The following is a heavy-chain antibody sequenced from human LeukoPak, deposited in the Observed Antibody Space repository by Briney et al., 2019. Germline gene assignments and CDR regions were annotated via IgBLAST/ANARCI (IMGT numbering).Heavy chain of an antibody. CDR1: GFTFSSYA. CDR3: AGYYYDSSGYLVDAFDI. Sequence: GGSLRLSCAASGFTFSSYAMSWVRQAPGKGLEWVSGIGGSGSSTYYADSVKGRFTISRDNSKNTLYLQMNSLRAEDTAVYYCAGYYYDSSGYLVDAFDIWGQGTMVTVSS. D-gene: IGHD3-22*01. V-gene: IGHV3-23*01. J-gene: IGHJ3*02. CDR2: IGGSGSST.